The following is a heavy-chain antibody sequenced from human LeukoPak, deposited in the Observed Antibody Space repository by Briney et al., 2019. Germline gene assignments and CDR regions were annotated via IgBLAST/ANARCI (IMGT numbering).Heavy chain of an antibody. CDR3: ARYHSGSYLGLFDY. V-gene: IGHV5-51*01. D-gene: IGHD1-26*01. J-gene: IGHJ4*02. CDR1: EYIFTNYW. Sequence: GESLKISCQASEYIFTNYWIGWVRQMPGKGLEWMGIIYPGDSDTRYSLAFLGQVTISADKSIRTAYLQWSSLKASDTAMYFCARYHSGSYLGLFDYWGQGTLVTVSS. CDR2: IYPGDSDT.